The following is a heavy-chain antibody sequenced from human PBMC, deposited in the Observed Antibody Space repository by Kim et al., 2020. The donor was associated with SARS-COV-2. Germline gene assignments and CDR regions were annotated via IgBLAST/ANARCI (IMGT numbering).Heavy chain of an antibody. D-gene: IGHD3-16*02. CDR3: AKDVWGYSGMDV. J-gene: IGHJ6*02. Sequence: YYADSVSARFTSSRDISKSTLYLQMNSLRAEDTALYYGAKDVWGYSGMDVWGQGTTVTVSS. V-gene: IGHV3-23*01.